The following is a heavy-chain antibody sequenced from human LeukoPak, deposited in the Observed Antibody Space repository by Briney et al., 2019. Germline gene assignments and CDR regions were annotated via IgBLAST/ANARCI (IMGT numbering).Heavy chain of an antibody. D-gene: IGHD7-27*01. CDR3: ARALRSVLVWGFFDY. J-gene: IGHJ4*02. CDR1: GYTLTGYY. Sequence: WASVKLSCKASGYTLTGYYMHWARQAPGQGLEWMGWINPNSVGTNYAQKFQGRVSLTRATSISTAYMELSRPSSDDTAISNCARALRSVLVWGFFDYWGQGTLVTVSS. V-gene: IGHV1-2*02. CDR2: INPNSVGT.